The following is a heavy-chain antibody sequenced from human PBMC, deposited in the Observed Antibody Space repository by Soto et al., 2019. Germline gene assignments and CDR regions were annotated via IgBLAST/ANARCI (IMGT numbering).Heavy chain of an antibody. J-gene: IGHJ6*02. D-gene: IGHD6-19*01. CDR1: GFSFGDYA. V-gene: IGHV3-23*01. CDR3: ARDDIPGRAVAIYGMDV. Sequence: GGSLRLSCTTSGFSFGDYAMTWVRQAPGKGLEWVSAISRSGGNTYYADSVKGRFTISRDNSKNTLYLQMNSLRAEDTAVYYCARDDIPGRAVAIYGMDVWGQGTTVTVSS. CDR2: ISRSGGNT.